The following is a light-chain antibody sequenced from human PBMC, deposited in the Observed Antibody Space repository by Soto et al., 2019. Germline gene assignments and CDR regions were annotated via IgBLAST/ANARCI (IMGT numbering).Light chain of an antibody. CDR2: KAT. CDR3: QQYNDVQYT. Sequence: DIQMTQSPSTLSASVGDGVTITCRASQSIGSWLAWYQQKPGKARKLLIYKATNLQRGVPSRFSGSGAGTDFSLTISSLQPVDSATYFCQQYNDVQYTFGPGTKLEI. CDR1: QSIGSW. J-gene: IGKJ2*01. V-gene: IGKV1-5*03.